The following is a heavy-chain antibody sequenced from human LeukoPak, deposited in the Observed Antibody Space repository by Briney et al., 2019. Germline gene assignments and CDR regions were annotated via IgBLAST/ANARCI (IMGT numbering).Heavy chain of an antibody. J-gene: IGHJ4*02. CDR1: GYRFTNNW. CDR2: IYPSDSDT. Sequence: GESLKISCKTSGYRFTNNWIGWVRQMPGKGLEWMGIIYPSDSDTRYSPSFQGQVTISADKSISTAYLQWSSLEASDTAMYYCARHLDDSSGYYYRTMYYFDYWGQGTLVTVSS. CDR3: ARHLDDSSGYYYRTMYYFDY. V-gene: IGHV5-51*01. D-gene: IGHD3-22*01.